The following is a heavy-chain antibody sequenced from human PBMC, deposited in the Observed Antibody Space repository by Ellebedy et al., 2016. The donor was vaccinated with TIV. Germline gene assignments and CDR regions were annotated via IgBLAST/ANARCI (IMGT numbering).Heavy chain of an antibody. CDR1: GYTFTAYY. D-gene: IGHD3-22*01. V-gene: IGHV1-2*02. Sequence: AASVKVSCKTTGYTFTAYYIHWVRQAPGQGLEWMGWINPNSGGTNYAQKFQGRVTMTRDTSISTAYMELSRLRSDDTAVYYCARYYDSSGFLDYWGQGTLVTVSS. CDR3: ARYYDSSGFLDY. CDR2: INPNSGGT. J-gene: IGHJ4*02.